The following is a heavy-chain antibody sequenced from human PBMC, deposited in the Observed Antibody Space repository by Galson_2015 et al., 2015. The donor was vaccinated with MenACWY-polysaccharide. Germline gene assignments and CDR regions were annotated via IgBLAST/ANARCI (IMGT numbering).Heavy chain of an antibody. CDR3: ARERWVRGVFFDQ. J-gene: IGHJ4*02. D-gene: IGHD3-10*01. Sequence: ALRLSCAASGFTFSNFWMSWVRQAPGKELEWVARIKQDGSEKYLVDSVKGRFTICRDNAENSLFLQMNSLRAEDTAVYYCARERWVRGVFFDQWGQGTLVTVSS. CDR1: GFTFSNFW. V-gene: IGHV3-7*01. CDR2: IKQDGSEK.